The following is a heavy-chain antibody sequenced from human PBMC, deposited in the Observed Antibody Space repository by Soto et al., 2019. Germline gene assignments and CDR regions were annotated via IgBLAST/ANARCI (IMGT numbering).Heavy chain of an antibody. V-gene: IGHV1-3*01. CDR1: GYTFTANA. CDR3: ARGIESKAAAPPFDP. Sequence: GASVKVSCKTSGYTFTANALHWVRQGPGQRLEWMGWINPDKGNTKYSQNFQDRVTFTRDTSASTAYMELSNLRSEDTAVYFCARGIESKAAAPPFDPWGQGSLVTVSS. D-gene: IGHD6-13*01. CDR2: INPDKGNT. J-gene: IGHJ5*02.